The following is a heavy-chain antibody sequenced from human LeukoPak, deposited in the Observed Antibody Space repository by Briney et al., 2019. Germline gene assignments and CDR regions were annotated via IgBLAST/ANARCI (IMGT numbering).Heavy chain of an antibody. J-gene: IGHJ3*02. V-gene: IGHV3-7*01. CDR1: GFTFSSYW. CDR2: IKQDGSEK. Sequence: GGSLRLSCAASGFTFSSYWMSWVRQAPGKGLEWVANIKQDGSEKYYVDSVKGRFTISRDNAKNSLYLQMNSLRAEDTAVYYCARDRYCSSTSCYGFLDAFDIWGQGTMVTVPS. CDR3: ARDRYCSSTSCYGFLDAFDI. D-gene: IGHD2-2*01.